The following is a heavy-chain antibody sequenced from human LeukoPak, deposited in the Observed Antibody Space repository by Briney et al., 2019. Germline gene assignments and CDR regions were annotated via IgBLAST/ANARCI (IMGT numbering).Heavy chain of an antibody. Sequence: SETLSLTCSVSGGSISHYYWSWIRQPPGKRLEWIGYMHYAGNTNYNLSLENRVTISVDTSKNQFSLRLSSVTAADTAVYYCARRPNKSYFDYWGQGTLVTVSS. CDR1: GGSISHYY. V-gene: IGHV4-59*01. CDR3: ARRPNKSYFDY. CDR2: MHYAGNT. J-gene: IGHJ4*02.